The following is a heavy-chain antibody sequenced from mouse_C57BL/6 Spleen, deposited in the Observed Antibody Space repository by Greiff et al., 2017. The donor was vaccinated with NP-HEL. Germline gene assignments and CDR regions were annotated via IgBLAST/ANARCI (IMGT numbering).Heavy chain of an antibody. CDR1: GFSLTSYG. V-gene: IGHV2-2*01. D-gene: IGHD1-1*01. CDR3: ARNCGVYYYGSSLYAMDY. J-gene: IGHJ4*01. Sequence: VKLMESGPGLVQPSQSLSITCTVSGFSLTSYGVHWVRQSPGKGLEWLGVIWSGGSTDYNAAFISRLSISKDNSKSQVFFKMNSLQADDTAIYYCARNCGVYYYGSSLYAMDYWGQGTSVTVSS. CDR2: IWSGGST.